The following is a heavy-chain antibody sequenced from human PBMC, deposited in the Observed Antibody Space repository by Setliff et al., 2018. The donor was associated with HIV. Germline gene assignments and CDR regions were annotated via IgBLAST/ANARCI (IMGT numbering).Heavy chain of an antibody. V-gene: IGHV1-18*01. CDR1: GYSFTSYG. J-gene: IGHJ4*02. CDR2: ISAYNGNK. D-gene: IGHD3-22*01. Sequence: ASLKVSCKASGYSFTSYGISWVRQAPGQGLEWMGWISAYNGNKNYAQYLQDRITMTTDTSTSTAYMELRSLRSDDTAVYYCARFPNPSQIVVLMPPDYWGQGTLVTVSS. CDR3: ARFPNPSQIVVLMPPDY.